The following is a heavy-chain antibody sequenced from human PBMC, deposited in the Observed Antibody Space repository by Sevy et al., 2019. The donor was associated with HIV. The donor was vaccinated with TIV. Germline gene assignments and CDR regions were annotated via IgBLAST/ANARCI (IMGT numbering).Heavy chain of an antibody. CDR3: ARDPDWGALDR. Sequence: GGSLRLSCEVSGFTFSDFWMTWVRQSPWKGLEWVAYINQDERHINLLDSVRGRFTISRDNAKNSLYLQMDSLRAEDTAIYYCARDPDWGALDRWGQGTLVTVSS. V-gene: IGHV3-7*01. CDR1: GFTFSDFW. CDR2: INQDERHI. D-gene: IGHD7-27*01. J-gene: IGHJ5*02.